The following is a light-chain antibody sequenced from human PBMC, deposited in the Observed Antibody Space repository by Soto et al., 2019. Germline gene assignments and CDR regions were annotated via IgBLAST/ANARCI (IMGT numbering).Light chain of an antibody. CDR2: GAS. V-gene: IGKV3-20*01. Sequence: EIGLTQSPGTLSFSPGERATLSCRASQSVSSSYLAWYQQKRGEAPRLLIYGASSRATDIPDRFSGSGSGTDFTLTISRLEREDFAGYYCQQYGSSPGTFGQGTKLQIK. J-gene: IGKJ2*01. CDR3: QQYGSSPGT. CDR1: QSVSSSY.